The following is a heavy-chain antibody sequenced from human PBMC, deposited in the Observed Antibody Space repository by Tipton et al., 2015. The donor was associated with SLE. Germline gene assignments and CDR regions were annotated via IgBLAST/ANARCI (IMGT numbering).Heavy chain of an antibody. CDR2: ISGHNGNT. CDR1: GKTLTGHY. Sequence: QLVQSGADVKKPGASVKVSCKASGKTLTGHYMHWVRQAPGQGLEWMGCISGHNGNTYSAEKFEGRVILTTVPSTTTAYMELRSLRIDDTAVYYCTRGGWFDRWGQGTLVTVSS. V-gene: IGHV1-18*04. J-gene: IGHJ5*02. CDR3: TRGGWFDR.